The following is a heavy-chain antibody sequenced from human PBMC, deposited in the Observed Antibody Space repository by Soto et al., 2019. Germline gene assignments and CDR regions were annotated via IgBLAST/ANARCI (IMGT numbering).Heavy chain of an antibody. CDR1: GFTFSSYD. Sequence: GGSLRLSCAASGFTFSSYDMHWFRQATGKGLEWVSAIGTAGDTYYPGSVKGRFTISRENAKNSLYLQMNSLRAGDTAVYYCARGRSLWFGGHHEKIGNYYYDGMDVWGQGTTVTVSS. J-gene: IGHJ6*02. CDR2: IGTAGDT. CDR3: ARGRSLWFGGHHEKIGNYYYDGMDV. V-gene: IGHV3-13*04. D-gene: IGHD3-10*01.